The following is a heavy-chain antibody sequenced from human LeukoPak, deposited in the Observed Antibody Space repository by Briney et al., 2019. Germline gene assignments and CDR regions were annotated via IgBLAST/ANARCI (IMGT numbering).Heavy chain of an antibody. CDR2: IYYSGST. CDR1: GGSVSSYY. Sequence: SETLSLTCTVSGGSVSSYYWSWIRQPPGNGLEWIGYIYYSGSTNYNPSLKSRVTILVDTSKNQFSLKLSSVTAADTAVYYCARGPYGDYAFGYWGQGTLVTVSS. D-gene: IGHD4-17*01. V-gene: IGHV4-59*02. CDR3: ARGPYGDYAFGY. J-gene: IGHJ4*02.